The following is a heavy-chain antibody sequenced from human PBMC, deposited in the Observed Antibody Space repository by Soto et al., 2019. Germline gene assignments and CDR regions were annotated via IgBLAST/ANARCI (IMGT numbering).Heavy chain of an antibody. V-gene: IGHV3-66*01. D-gene: IGHD2-21*02. Sequence: EVQLVESGGGLVQPGGSLRLSCVASGFTGSSNYMSWVRQAPGKGLEWVSVIFSGGSTNYADSVKGRFTISRDNSKNTLYLQMNSLRAEDTAVYYCATRVTAGYWGQGTLVTVSS. J-gene: IGHJ4*02. CDR1: GFTGSSNY. CDR2: IFSGGST. CDR3: ATRVTAGY.